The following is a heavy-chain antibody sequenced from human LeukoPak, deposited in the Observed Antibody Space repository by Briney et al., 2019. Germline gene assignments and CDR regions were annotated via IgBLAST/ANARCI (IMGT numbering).Heavy chain of an antibody. CDR3: ARGTPSYCSSTSCYNAMDY. D-gene: IGHD2-2*02. Sequence: ASVKVSCTASGYTLTSYAMHWVRQAPGQRLEWMGWINAGNGNTKYSQKFQGRVTITRDTSASTAYMELSSLRSEDTAVYCCARGTPSYCSSTSCYNAMDYWGQGTLVTVSS. V-gene: IGHV1-3*01. CDR2: INAGNGNT. J-gene: IGHJ4*02. CDR1: GYTLTSYA.